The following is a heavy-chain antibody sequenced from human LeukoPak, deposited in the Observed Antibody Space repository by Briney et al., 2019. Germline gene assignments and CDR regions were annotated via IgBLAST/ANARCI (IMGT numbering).Heavy chain of an antibody. CDR3: ARYPRGCCSGGSCYRFDY. V-gene: IGHV1-2*06. J-gene: IGHJ4*02. Sequence: ASVKVSCKASGYTFTGYYMHWVRQAPGQGLEWMGRINPNSGGTNYAQKFQGRVTMTRDTSISTAYMELSRLRSDDTAVYYCARYPRGCCSGGSCYRFDYWGQGTLVTVSS. CDR2: INPNSGGT. D-gene: IGHD2-15*01. CDR1: GYTFTGYY.